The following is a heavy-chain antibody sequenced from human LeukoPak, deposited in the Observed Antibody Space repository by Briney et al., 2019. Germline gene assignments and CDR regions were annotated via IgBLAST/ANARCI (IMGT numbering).Heavy chain of an antibody. CDR3: ARAQSLTAPAGTFANS. V-gene: IGHV1-2*02. Sequence: ASVKVSCKASGYTFTGYFLHWVRRAPGQGFEWMGWINPNRGGTYYTQRFQGGVTMTRDTSISTAYMELSSLRSDDTAVYYCARAQSLTAPAGTFANSWGQGTLVTVSS. J-gene: IGHJ4*02. CDR1: GYTFTGYF. D-gene: IGHD6-13*01. CDR2: INPNRGGT.